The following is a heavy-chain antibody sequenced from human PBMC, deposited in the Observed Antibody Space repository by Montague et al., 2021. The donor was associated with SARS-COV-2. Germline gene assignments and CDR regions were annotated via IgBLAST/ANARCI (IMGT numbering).Heavy chain of an antibody. J-gene: IGHJ6*01. D-gene: IGHD3-10*01. V-gene: IGHV4-34*01. CDR3: ARLRDGVVPSPILGVGPYYSYSHIDV. Sequence: SETLSPTCAVHGTSFSGYYWNWIRQPPGKGLEWIGEINHGGSTKYSPSLKSRLTISADTSKNQFYLKLTSVAAADTAVDYCARLRDGVVPSPILGVGPYYSYSHIDVWGRGTTVTVSS. CDR1: GTSFSGYY. CDR2: INHGGST.